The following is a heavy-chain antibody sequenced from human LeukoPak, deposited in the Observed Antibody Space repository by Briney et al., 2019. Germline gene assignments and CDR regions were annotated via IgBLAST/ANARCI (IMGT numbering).Heavy chain of an antibody. J-gene: IGHJ6*03. Sequence: PGGSVILSCEASGFTFSSYGMHWVRQAPGKGLEWVAVIWYGGSNKYYADSVKGRFAISRDNSKNTLYLQMNSLRVEDTAVYYCAKDGLAYCGGDCQSPDYYYYMDVWGKGTTVTVSS. D-gene: IGHD2-21*02. V-gene: IGHV3-33*06. CDR3: AKDGLAYCGGDCQSPDYYYYMDV. CDR1: GFTFSSYG. CDR2: IWYGGSNK.